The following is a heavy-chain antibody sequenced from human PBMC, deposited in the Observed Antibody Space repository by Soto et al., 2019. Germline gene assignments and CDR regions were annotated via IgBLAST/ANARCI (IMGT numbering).Heavy chain of an antibody. CDR3: AREPGVAGYLYGMDV. Sequence: ASVKVSCKASGYTFTSYAMHWVRQAPGQRLEWMGWINAGNGNTNYAQKLQGRVTMTTDTSTSTAYMELRSLRSDDTAVYYCAREPGVAGYLYGMDVWGQGTTVTVSS. J-gene: IGHJ6*02. V-gene: IGHV1-3*01. CDR1: GYTFTSYA. CDR2: INAGNGNT. D-gene: IGHD6-19*01.